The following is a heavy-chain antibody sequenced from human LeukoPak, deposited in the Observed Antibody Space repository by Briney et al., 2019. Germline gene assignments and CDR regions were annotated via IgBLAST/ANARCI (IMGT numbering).Heavy chain of an antibody. CDR1: GYTFTGYY. D-gene: IGHD6-13*01. CDR3: ARVRLAAAGTGAFDI. CDR2: INPNSGGT. J-gene: IGHJ3*02. Sequence: ASVKVSCKASGYTFTGYYMHWVRQAPGQGLEWMGWINPNSGGTNYAQKFQGWVTMTRDTSISTAYMELSRLRSDDTAVYYCARVRLAAAGTGAFDIWGQGTMVTVSS. V-gene: IGHV1-2*04.